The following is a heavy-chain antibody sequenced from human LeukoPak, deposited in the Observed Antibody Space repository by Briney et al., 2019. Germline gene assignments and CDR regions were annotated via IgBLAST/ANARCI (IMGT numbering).Heavy chain of an antibody. Sequence: PSETLSLTCTVSGGSISSYYWSWLRQPPGKGLERIGYIYYSGSTNYNPSLKSRVTISVDTSKNQFSLKLSSVTAADTAVYYCARGAHYYDSSGYYYTFDYWGQGTLVTVSS. CDR2: IYYSGST. CDR1: GGSISSYY. D-gene: IGHD3-22*01. CDR3: ARGAHYYDSSGYYYTFDY. J-gene: IGHJ4*02. V-gene: IGHV4-59*01.